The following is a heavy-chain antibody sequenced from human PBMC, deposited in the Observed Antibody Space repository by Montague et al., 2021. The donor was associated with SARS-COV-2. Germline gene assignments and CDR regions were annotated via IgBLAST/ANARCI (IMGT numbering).Heavy chain of an antibody. CDR1: GGSISGYY. D-gene: IGHD6-13*01. Sequence: SETLSLTCTVSGGSISGYYWTWIRQPPGKGLEWIGYIFYNGATNYNPSLKSRVSISVDTSKNQFSLKLIAVTAADTAVYFCATHRQHHNHWGQGAMVAVSS. J-gene: IGHJ5*02. V-gene: IGHV4-59*08. CDR2: IFYNGAT. CDR3: ATHRQHHNH.